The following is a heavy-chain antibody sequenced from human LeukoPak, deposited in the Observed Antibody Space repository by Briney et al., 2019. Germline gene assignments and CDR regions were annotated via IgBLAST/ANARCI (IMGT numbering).Heavy chain of an antibody. D-gene: IGHD1-26*01. V-gene: IGHV4-30-4*01. CDR1: GGSISSGDYY. J-gene: IGHJ5*02. CDR2: IYYSGST. CDR3: ATAEKWPGGGSYYEHWFDP. Sequence: SETLSLTCTVSGGSISSGDYYWSWIRQPPGKGLEWIGYIYYSGSTYYNLSLKSRVTISVDTSKNQFSLKLSSVTAADTAVYYCATAEKWPGGGSYYEHWFDPWGQGTLVTVSS.